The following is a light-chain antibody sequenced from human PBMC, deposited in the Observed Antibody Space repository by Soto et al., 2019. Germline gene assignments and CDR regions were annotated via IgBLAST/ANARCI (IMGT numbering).Light chain of an antibody. CDR2: GAS. CDR1: QSVSSSY. V-gene: IGKV3-20*01. J-gene: IGKJ5*01. Sequence: IVLTQSPGTLSLSPGERATLSCRASQSVSSSYLAWYQQKPGQAPRLLIYGASSRATGIPDRFSGSGSGTDFTLTISRLEPEDFAVYYCQQYDQWPITFGQGTRLEIK. CDR3: QQYDQWPIT.